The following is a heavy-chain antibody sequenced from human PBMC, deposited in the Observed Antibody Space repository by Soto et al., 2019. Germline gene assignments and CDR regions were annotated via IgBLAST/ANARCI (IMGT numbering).Heavy chain of an antibody. CDR2: INPNSGGT. CDR1: GYSFTAYY. Sequence: QVQLVQSGAEVKKPGASVKVSCKASGYSFTAYYMHWVRQAPGQGLEWMGWINPNSGGTNYAQNFQGRVTMTRDTSISTASMELSRLRSDDTAVYYCAVGENWNNLFDYWGQGTLVTVCS. D-gene: IGHD1-1*01. CDR3: AVGENWNNLFDY. J-gene: IGHJ4*02. V-gene: IGHV1-2*02.